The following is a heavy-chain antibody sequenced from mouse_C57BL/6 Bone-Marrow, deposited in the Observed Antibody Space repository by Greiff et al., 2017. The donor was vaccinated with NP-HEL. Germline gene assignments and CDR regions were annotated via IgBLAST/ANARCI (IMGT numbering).Heavy chain of an antibody. CDR3: AREGDYDAGAWFAY. Sequence: DVKLVESGGGLVQPGGSLKLSCAASGFTFSDYGMAWVRQAPRKGPEWVAFISNLAYSIYYADTVTGRFTISRENAKNTLYLEMSSLRSEDTAMYYGAREGDYDAGAWFAYWGQGTLVTVSA. CDR1: GFTFSDYG. J-gene: IGHJ3*01. CDR2: ISNLAYSI. D-gene: IGHD2-4*01. V-gene: IGHV5-15*01.